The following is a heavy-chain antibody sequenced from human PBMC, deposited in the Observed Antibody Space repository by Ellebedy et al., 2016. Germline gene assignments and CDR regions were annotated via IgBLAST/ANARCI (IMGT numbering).Heavy chain of an antibody. V-gene: IGHV1-69*13. Sequence: SVKVSXXASGGTFSSYAISWVRQAPGQGLEWMGGIIPIFGTANYAQKFQGRVTITADESTSTAYMELSSLRSEDTAVYYCAGGSSWYTWFDPWGQGTLVTVSS. CDR3: AGGSSWYTWFDP. CDR1: GGTFSSYA. D-gene: IGHD6-13*01. CDR2: IIPIFGTA. J-gene: IGHJ5*02.